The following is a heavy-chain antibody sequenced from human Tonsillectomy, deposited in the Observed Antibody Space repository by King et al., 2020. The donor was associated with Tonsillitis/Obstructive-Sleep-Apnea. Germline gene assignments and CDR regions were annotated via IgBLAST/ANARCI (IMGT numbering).Heavy chain of an antibody. V-gene: IGHV3-33*01. CDR1: GFTFRSYG. CDR3: ARIRDSSGWYDLDY. D-gene: IGHD3-22*01. Sequence: HVQLVESGGGVVQPGRSPRLSCVASGFTFRSYGMHWVRQAPGKGLEWVAVIWYDGSNKYYADSVKGRFTISRDNSRNTLFLQMNSLRADDTAVYYCARIRDSSGWYDLDYWGQGTLVTVSS. J-gene: IGHJ4*02. CDR2: IWYDGSNK.